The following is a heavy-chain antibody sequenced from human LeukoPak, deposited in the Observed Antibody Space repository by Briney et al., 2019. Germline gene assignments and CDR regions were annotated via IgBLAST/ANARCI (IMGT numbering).Heavy chain of an antibody. CDR2: IYSGSIT. V-gene: IGHV3-53*04. CDR3: ARDQRSAWLDP. CDR1: GFTVSDIY. J-gene: IGHJ5*02. Sequence: GGSRRLSCAVPGFTVSDIYMSWVRQAPGKGLEWVSLIYSGSITYYADSVKGRFTISRHNSRNTFYLQMNSLRPEDTAVYYCARDQRSAWLDPWGQGTMFTVSS. D-gene: IGHD5-24*01.